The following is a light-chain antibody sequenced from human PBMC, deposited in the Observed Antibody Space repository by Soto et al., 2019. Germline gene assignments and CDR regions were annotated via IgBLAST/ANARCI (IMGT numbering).Light chain of an antibody. CDR2: EVT. V-gene: IGLV2-8*01. CDR3: GTWDGGVV. J-gene: IGLJ2*01. Sequence: QSALTQPPSASGSPGQSVTISCTGTSSDVGGYDYVSWYQQRPGKAPKLLIHEVTKRPSGVPDRFSGSKSGNTASLTVSGLQAEDEADYYCGTWDGGVVFGGGTKLTVL. CDR1: SSDVGGYDY.